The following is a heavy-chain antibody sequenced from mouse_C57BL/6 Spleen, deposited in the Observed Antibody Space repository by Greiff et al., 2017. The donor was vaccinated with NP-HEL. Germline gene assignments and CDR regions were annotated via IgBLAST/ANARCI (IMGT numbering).Heavy chain of an antibody. CDR2: ISSGSSTI. V-gene: IGHV5-17*01. J-gene: IGHJ4*01. D-gene: IGHD1-3*01. CDR3: ARKLEDYAMDY. Sequence: EVQRVESGGGLVKPGGSLKLSCAASGFTFSDYGMHWVRQAPEKGLEWVAYISSGSSTIYYADTVKGRFTISRDNAKNTLFLQMTSLRSEDTAMYYCARKLEDYAMDYWGQGTSVTVSS. CDR1: GFTFSDYG.